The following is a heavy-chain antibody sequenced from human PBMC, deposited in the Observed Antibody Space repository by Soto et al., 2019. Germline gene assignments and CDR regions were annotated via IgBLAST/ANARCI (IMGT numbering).Heavy chain of an antibody. Sequence: SETLSLTCAVYGGSFSGYYWSWIRQPPGKGLEWIGEINHSGSTNYNPSLKSRVTISVDTSKNQFSLQLSSVTAADTAVYYCARGSKGGLGRPLDYWGQGTLVTVSS. D-gene: IGHD2-15*01. J-gene: IGHJ4*02. V-gene: IGHV4-34*01. CDR3: ARGSKGGLGRPLDY. CDR1: GGSFSGYY. CDR2: INHSGST.